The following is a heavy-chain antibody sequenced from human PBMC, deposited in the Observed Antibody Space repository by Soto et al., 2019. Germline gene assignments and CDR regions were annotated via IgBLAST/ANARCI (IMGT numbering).Heavy chain of an antibody. CDR1: GFTFGDYG. D-gene: IGHD6-19*01. Sequence: EVQLVESGGALVQPGRSLRLSCTGSGFTFGDYGMTWVRQAPGKGLEWVGFIRSKSYGGSTEYAASVKGRLTIARADSKSIAYLQMNRLTSEDTGVYYWARSPGYSNGWGRGSYYYHGMDVWGQGTTVTVSS. J-gene: IGHJ6*02. V-gene: IGHV3-49*04. CDR2: IRSKSYGGST. CDR3: ARSPGYSNGWGRGSYYYHGMDV.